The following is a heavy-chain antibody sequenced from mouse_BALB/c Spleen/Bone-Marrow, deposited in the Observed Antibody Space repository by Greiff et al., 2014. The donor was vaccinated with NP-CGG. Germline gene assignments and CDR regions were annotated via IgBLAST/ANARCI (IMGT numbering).Heavy chain of an antibody. J-gene: IGHJ2*01. D-gene: IGHD2-4*01. CDR3: ARYDYDGVDY. CDR2: ISYSGNT. Sequence: VQLQQSGPGLGKTSQSLSLPCTVTGCSITSDYSWDWVRQFSGNKLEWMGYISYSGNTSYNPSLKSRISITRDTSKNQFFLQLNSVTTEDTATYYCARYDYDGVDYWGQGTTLTVSS. CDR1: GCSITSDYS. V-gene: IGHV3-2*02.